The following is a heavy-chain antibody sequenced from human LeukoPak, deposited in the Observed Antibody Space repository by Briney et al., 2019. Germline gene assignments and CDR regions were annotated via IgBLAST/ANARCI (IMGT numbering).Heavy chain of an antibody. CDR1: GFTFSDYY. D-gene: IGHD1-26*01. V-gene: IGHV3-11*01. CDR3: AKGVVMVGATWDTFDY. Sequence: GGSLRLSCAASGFTFSDYYMSWIRQAPGKGLEWVSYISSSGSTIYYADSVKGRFTISRDNAKNTLYLQMNSLRAEDTAVYYCAKGVVMVGATWDTFDYWGQGTLVTVSS. CDR2: ISSSGSTI. J-gene: IGHJ4*02.